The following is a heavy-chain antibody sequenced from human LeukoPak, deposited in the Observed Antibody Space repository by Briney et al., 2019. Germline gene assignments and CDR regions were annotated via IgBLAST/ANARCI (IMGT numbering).Heavy chain of an antibody. V-gene: IGHV4-39*01. D-gene: IGHD2-2*01. CDR2: IYYSGST. CDR1: GGSISSSSYY. J-gene: IGHJ5*02. CDR3: ARHRADIVVVPAPARVDWFDP. Sequence: SETLSLTCTVSGGSISSSSYYWGWIRQPPGKGLEWIGSIYYSGSTCYNPSLKSRVTISVDTSKSQFPLKLSSVTAADTAVYYCARHRADIVVVPAPARVDWFDPWGQGTLVTVSS.